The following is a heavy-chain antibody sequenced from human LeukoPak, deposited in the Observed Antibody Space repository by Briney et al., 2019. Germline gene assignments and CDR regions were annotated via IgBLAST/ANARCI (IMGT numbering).Heavy chain of an antibody. D-gene: IGHD3-10*01. Sequence: SETLSLTCAVYGGSFSGYYWSWIRQPPGKGLEWIGEINHSGSTNYNPSLKSRVTISVDTSKNQFSLKLSSVTAADTAVYYCESIRGPVRSSPLDPWGQGTLVTVSS. J-gene: IGHJ5*02. CDR3: ESIRGPVRSSPLDP. CDR2: INHSGST. V-gene: IGHV4-34*01. CDR1: GGSFSGYY.